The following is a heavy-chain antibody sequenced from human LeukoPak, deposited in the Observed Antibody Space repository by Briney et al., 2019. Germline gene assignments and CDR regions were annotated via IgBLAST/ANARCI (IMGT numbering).Heavy chain of an antibody. CDR1: GFTFSSYF. CDR2: ISYDGSNK. D-gene: IGHD5-24*01. CDR3: ARVHAGYNSFDY. Sequence: PGGSLRLSCAASGFTFSSYFMHWVRQAPGKGLEWVAFISYDGSNKDYADSVRGRFTISRDNSKNTLFLQMNSLRTEDTSVYYCARVHAGYNSFDYWGQETLVTVSS. V-gene: IGHV3-30-3*01. J-gene: IGHJ4*02.